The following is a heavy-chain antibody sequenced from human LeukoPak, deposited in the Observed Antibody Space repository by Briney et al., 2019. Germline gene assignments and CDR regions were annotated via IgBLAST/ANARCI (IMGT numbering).Heavy chain of an antibody. CDR1: GFTFSSYA. D-gene: IGHD2-2*02. J-gene: IGHJ4*02. V-gene: IGHV3-30-3*01. CDR2: ISYDGSNK. CDR3: ARVDCSSTSCYTAPFDY. Sequence: GRSLRLSCAASGFTFSSYAMHWVRQAPGKGLEWVAVISYDGSNKYYADSVKGRFTISRDNSKNTLYLQMNSLRAEDTAVYYCARVDCSSTSCYTAPFDYWGQGTLVTVSS.